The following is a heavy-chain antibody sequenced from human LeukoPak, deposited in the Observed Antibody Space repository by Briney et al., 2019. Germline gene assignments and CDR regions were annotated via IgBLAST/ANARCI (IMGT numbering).Heavy chain of an antibody. CDR1: GFTFSSYA. CDR2: ISGSGGST. CDR3: ARDLYYNRVVVVPAAMGRGYYYYGMDV. J-gene: IGHJ6*02. D-gene: IGHD2-2*01. V-gene: IGHV3-23*01. Sequence: GGSLRLSCAASGFTFSSYAMSWVRQAPGKGLEWVSAISGSGGSTYYADSVKGRFTISRDNSRNTLYLQMNSLRAEDTAVYYCARDLYYNRVVVVPAAMGRGYYYYGMDVWGQGTTVTVSS.